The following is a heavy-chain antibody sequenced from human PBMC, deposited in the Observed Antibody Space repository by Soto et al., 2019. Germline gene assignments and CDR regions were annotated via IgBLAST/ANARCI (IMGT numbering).Heavy chain of an antibody. CDR1: GFSLSNYW. V-gene: IGHV3-7*05. CDR3: ARGTPYCTTTSCSPSYYYGIEV. CDR2: IKEDGSEK. D-gene: IGHD2-2*01. Sequence: EVQLVGSGGGLVQPGGSLTLSCEASGFSLSNYWMKWVRQAPGKGLEWVANIKEDGSEKYYVDSVKGRFTISRDNAKNAVYLQMNSLRAEDTAMYYCARGTPYCTTTSCSPSYYYGIEVWGQGTTVNVSS. J-gene: IGHJ6*02.